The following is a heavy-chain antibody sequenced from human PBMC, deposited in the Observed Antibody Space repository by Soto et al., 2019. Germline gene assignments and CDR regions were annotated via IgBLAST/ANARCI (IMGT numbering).Heavy chain of an antibody. CDR2: IFFTGSA. Sequence: WIWIRQPPGKGLEWIGKIFFTGSAHYNPSLRSRVTMSVDTSKDQFSLTLTSVTAADTAVYYCARDGHGMDVWGQGTTVTVSS. V-gene: IGHV4-59*01. CDR3: ARDGHGMDV. J-gene: IGHJ6*02.